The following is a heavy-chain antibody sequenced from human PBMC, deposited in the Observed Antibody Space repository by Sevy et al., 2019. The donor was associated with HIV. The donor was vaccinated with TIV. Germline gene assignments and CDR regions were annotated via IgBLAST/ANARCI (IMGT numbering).Heavy chain of an antibody. CDR1: GFTFSSYA. D-gene: IGHD3-22*01. V-gene: IGHV3-23*01. Sequence: GESLKISCAASGFTFSSYAMTWVRQAPGKGLEWVSIITGSGGDTYYADSVKGRFTIFRDNSKNTLYLQMNSLRAEDTAIYYCATRGKYYDSSGDYFGLDVWGQGTTVTVSS. CDR2: ITGSGGDT. CDR3: ATRGKYYDSSGDYFGLDV. J-gene: IGHJ6*02.